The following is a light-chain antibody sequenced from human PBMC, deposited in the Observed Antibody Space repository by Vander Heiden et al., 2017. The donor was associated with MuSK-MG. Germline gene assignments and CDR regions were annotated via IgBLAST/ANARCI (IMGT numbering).Light chain of an antibody. CDR2: DAS. V-gene: IGKV1-5*01. Sequence: DVKMTQSPSTLSASVGYRVTITCRASQSISSWFAWYQQKPGKAPKVLIYDASKLKTGVPSRFSGSGSWTEFSLTITSLQPDDFATYYCQQHNRYPPSTFGQGTKVEIK. CDR1: QSISSW. CDR3: QQHNRYPPST. J-gene: IGKJ1*01.